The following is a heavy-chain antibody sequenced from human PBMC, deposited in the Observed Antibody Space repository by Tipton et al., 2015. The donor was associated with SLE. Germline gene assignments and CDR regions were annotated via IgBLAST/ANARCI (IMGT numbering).Heavy chain of an antibody. J-gene: IGHJ1*01. Sequence: SLRLSCAASGFTFSSYEMNWVRQAPGKGLEWVSYISSSSSYIYYADSVKGRFTISRDNAKNSLYLQMNSLRAEDTAVYYCARGYLAAADLEGYFQHWGQGTLVTVSS. CDR3: ARGYLAAADLEGYFQH. D-gene: IGHD6-13*01. V-gene: IGHV3-21*05. CDR2: ISSSSSYI. CDR1: GFTFSSYE.